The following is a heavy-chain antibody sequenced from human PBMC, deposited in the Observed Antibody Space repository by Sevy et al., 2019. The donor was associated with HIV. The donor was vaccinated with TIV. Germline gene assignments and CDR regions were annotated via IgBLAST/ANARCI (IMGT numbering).Heavy chain of an antibody. D-gene: IGHD3-3*01. CDR3: ATDLRDDFWSG. V-gene: IGHV7-4-1*02. Sequence: ASVKVSCKASGYTFTSYAMNWVRQAPGQGLEWMGWINTNTGSPTYAQGFTGRFVFSLDTSVSTAYLQISSLKAVDTAVYYCATDLRDDFWSGWGQGTMVTVSS. CDR1: GYTFTSYA. J-gene: IGHJ3*01. CDR2: INTNTGSP.